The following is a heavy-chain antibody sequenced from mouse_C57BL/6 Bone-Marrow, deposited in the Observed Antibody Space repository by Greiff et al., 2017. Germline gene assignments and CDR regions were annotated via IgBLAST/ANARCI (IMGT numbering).Heavy chain of an antibody. V-gene: IGHV15-2*01. CDR3: TRGQLRLYAMDY. D-gene: IGHD3-3*01. CDR2: ILSSIGST. Sequence: SGSELRSPGSSVKLSCKDSDSAVFPIAYMSWVRQKPGHGFEWIGGILSSIGSTFYGEKFEHKATSDADTLSNPAYLELNSLTSEDSAIYCCTRGQLRLYAMDYWGQGTSVTVSS. J-gene: IGHJ4*01. CDR1: DSAVFPIAY.